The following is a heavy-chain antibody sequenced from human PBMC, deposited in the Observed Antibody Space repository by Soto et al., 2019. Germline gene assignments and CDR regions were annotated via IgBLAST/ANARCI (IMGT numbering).Heavy chain of an antibody. Sequence: PSDTLSLTCAVYGWTFSGYYWSWIRQPPGKGLEWIGEINHSGSTNYNPSLKSRVTISVDTSKNQFSLKLSSVTAADTAVYYCARPSTVTNIFDYPSQGTLVIVSS. J-gene: IGHJ4*02. CDR3: ARPSTVTNIFDY. CDR2: INHSGST. D-gene: IGHD4-17*01. V-gene: IGHV4-34*01. CDR1: GWTFSGYY.